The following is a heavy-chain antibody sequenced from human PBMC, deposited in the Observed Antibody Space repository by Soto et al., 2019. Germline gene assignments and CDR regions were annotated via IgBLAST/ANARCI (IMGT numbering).Heavy chain of an antibody. D-gene: IGHD3-22*01. CDR3: ARMVKDSSGYYYDY. CDR1: GYTFTGYY. V-gene: IGHV1-2*04. J-gene: IGHJ4*02. CDR2: IKPNSGGT. Sequence: ASVKVSCKASGYTFTGYYMHWVRQAPGQGLEWMGWIKPNSGGTNYAQKFQGWVTMTRDTSISTAYMELSRLRSDDTAVYYCARMVKDSSGYYYDYWGQGTLVTVSS.